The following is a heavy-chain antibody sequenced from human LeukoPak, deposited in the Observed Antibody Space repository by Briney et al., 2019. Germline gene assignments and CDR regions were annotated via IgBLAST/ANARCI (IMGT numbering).Heavy chain of an antibody. Sequence: ASVKVSCKASGYTFTSYGISWVRQAPGQGLEWMGWISAYNGNTNYAQRLQGRVTMTTDTSTSTAYMELRSLRSDDTAVYYCARAIAAAGICFFWGQGTLVTVSS. J-gene: IGHJ4*02. CDR1: GYTFTSYG. CDR3: ARAIAAAGICFF. D-gene: IGHD6-13*01. V-gene: IGHV1-18*01. CDR2: ISAYNGNT.